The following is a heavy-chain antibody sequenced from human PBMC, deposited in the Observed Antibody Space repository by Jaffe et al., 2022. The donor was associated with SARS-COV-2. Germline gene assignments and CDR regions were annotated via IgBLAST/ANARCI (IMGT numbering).Heavy chain of an antibody. Sequence: QVQLVQSGAEVKKPGASVKVSCKASGYTFTSYDINWVRQATGQGLEWMGWMNPNSGNTGYAQKFQGRVTMTRNTSISTAYMELSSLRSEDTAVYYCARGNPYYYDSSGYLGYWGQGTLVTVSS. D-gene: IGHD3-22*01. CDR1: GYTFTSYD. J-gene: IGHJ4*02. CDR2: MNPNSGNT. CDR3: ARGNPYYYDSSGYLGY. V-gene: IGHV1-8*01.